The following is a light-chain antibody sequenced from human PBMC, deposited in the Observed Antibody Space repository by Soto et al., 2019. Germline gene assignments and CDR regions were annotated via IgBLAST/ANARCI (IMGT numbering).Light chain of an antibody. CDR3: QQSNSFPLT. CDR1: QGISSR. J-gene: IGKJ4*01. Sequence: DIQMTQSPSSVSASVGDRVTITCRASQGISSRLAWYQQKPGKAPNLLIYAASSLHSGVPSRFSGSVSETDFTLTIGSLQPEDFATYYCQQSNSFPLTFGGGTKVEIK. CDR2: AAS. V-gene: IGKV1-12*01.